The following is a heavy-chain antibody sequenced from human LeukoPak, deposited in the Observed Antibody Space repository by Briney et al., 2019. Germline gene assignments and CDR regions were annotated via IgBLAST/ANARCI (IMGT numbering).Heavy chain of an antibody. CDR1: GGSISSYY. CDR3: ARVYSSGSRAFQH. CDR2: IYSSGST. Sequence: SETLSLTCTVSGGSISSYYWSWIRQPAGKGLEWIGRIYSSGSTNYSPSLKSRVTMSVDTSKNQFSLKLSSVTAADTAVYYCARVYSSGSRAFQHWGQGTLVTVSS. V-gene: IGHV4-4*07. J-gene: IGHJ1*01. D-gene: IGHD6-19*01.